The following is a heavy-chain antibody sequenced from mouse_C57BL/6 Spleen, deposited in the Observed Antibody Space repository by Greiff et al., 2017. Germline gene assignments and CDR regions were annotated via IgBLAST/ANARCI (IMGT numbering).Heavy chain of an antibody. CDR2: INYDGSST. D-gene: IGHD4-1*01. Sequence: EVKLMESEGGLVQPGSSMKLSCTASGFTFSDYYMAWVRQVPEKGLEWVANINYDGSSTYYLDSLKSRFIISRDNAKNILYLQMSSLKSEDTATYYCAREKTGYWYFDVWGTATTVTASS. CDR1: GFTFSDYY. V-gene: IGHV5-16*01. J-gene: IGHJ1*03. CDR3: AREKTGYWYFDV.